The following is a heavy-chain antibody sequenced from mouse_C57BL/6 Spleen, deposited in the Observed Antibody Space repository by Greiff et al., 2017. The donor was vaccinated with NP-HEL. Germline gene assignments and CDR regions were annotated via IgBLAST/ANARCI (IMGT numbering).Heavy chain of an antibody. V-gene: IGHV1-61*01. Sequence: QVQLQQPGAELVRPGSSVKLSCKASGYTFTSYWMDWVKQRPGQGLEWIGNIYPSDSETHYNQKFKDKATLTVDKSSSTAYMQLSSLTSEDSAVYYSARGISTTVVDYWGQGTSVTVSS. D-gene: IGHD1-1*01. J-gene: IGHJ4*01. CDR2: IYPSDSET. CDR3: ARGISTTVVDY. CDR1: GYTFTSYW.